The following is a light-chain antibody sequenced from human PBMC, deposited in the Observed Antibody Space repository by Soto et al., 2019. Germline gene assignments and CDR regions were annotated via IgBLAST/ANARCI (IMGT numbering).Light chain of an antibody. Sequence: EIVMTQSPATLSVSPGERATLCCRASQNILSNLAWYQQKPGQAPRLLIYGASTRATGIPARFSGSGSGTEFTLTISSLQSEDFEIYYCQQYNNWPITFGQGTRLEI. V-gene: IGKV3-15*01. J-gene: IGKJ5*01. CDR3: QQYNNWPIT. CDR2: GAS. CDR1: QNILSN.